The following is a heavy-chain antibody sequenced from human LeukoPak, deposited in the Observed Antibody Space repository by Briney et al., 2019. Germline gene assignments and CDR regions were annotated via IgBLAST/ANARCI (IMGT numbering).Heavy chain of an antibody. V-gene: IGHV3-11*01. CDR1: GFTFSDYY. CDR2: ISSSGSTI. CDR3: ARGSAYYYDSSGYFPFDY. Sequence: PGGSLRLSCAASGFTFSDYYMSWIRQAPGKGLEWVSYISSSGSTIYYADSVKGRFTISRDNAKNSLYLQMNSLRAEDTAVYYCARGSAYYYDSSGYFPFDYWGQGTLVTVAS. J-gene: IGHJ4*02. D-gene: IGHD3-22*01.